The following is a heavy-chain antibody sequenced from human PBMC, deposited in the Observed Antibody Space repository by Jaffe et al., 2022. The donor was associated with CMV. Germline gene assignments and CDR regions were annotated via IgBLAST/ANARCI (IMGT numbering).Heavy chain of an antibody. CDR3: ARAMVVAATLKQPNSLPFPDFDP. J-gene: IGHJ5*02. CDR1: GGSISSSSYY. D-gene: IGHD2-15*01. CDR2: IYYSGST. V-gene: IGHV4-39*01. Sequence: QLQLQESGPGLVKPSETLSLTCTVSGGSISSSSYYWGWIRQPPGKGLEWIGSIYYSGSTYYNPSLKSRVTISVDTSKNQFSLKLSSVTAADTAVYYCARAMVVAATLKQPNSLPFPDFDPWGQGTLVTVSS.